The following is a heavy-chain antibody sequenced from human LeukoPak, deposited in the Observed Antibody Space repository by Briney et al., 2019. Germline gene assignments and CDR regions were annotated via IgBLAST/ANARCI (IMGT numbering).Heavy chain of an antibody. V-gene: IGHV3-13*01. J-gene: IGHJ6*02. CDR1: GFTFSSYD. CDR2: IGTAGDT. Sequence: GGSLRLSCAASGFTFSSYDMHWVRQATGKGLEWVSAIGTAGDTYYPGSVKGRFTISGESAKNSLYLQMNSLRAGDTAVYYCARATASYGMDVWGQGTTVTVSS. CDR3: ARATASYGMDV.